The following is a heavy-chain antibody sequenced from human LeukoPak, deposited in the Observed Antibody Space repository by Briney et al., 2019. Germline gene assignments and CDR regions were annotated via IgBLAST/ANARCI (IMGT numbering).Heavy chain of an antibody. CDR2: ISSSSSYI. V-gene: IGHV3-21*01. Sequence: GGSLRLSCAACGFTFSIYNMNWVRQAPGKGLEWVSSISSSSSYIYYADSVKGRFTISRDNVKNSLYLQMNSLRAEDTAVYYCASFREAREGYYGSGRNYYYGMDVWGQGTTVTVSS. CDR1: GFTFSIYN. CDR3: ASFREAREGYYGSGRNYYYGMDV. J-gene: IGHJ6*02. D-gene: IGHD3-10*01.